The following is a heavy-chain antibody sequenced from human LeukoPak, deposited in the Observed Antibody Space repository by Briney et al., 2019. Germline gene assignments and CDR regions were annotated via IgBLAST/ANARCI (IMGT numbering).Heavy chain of an antibody. CDR3: ARATTAIVVDSFFDY. Sequence: PGGSLRLSCAASGFTFTSYAMSWVRQAPGKGLEWVSAISGNGGATYYADSVKGRFTISRDNSKNTLHLQMNSLRAEDTALYYCARATTAIVVDSFFDYWGQGTLVSVSS. J-gene: IGHJ4*02. D-gene: IGHD3-22*01. V-gene: IGHV3-23*01. CDR2: ISGNGGAT. CDR1: GFTFTSYA.